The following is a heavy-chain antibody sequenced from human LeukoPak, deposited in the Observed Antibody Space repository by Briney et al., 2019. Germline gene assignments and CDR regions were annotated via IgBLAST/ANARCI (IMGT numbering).Heavy chain of an antibody. CDR2: MNPNSGNT. CDR3: AREGSGSYYAENWFDP. D-gene: IGHD1-26*01. J-gene: IGHJ5*02. Sequence: ASVKVSCKAPGYTFTSYDINCVRQATGQGLEWMGWMNPNSGNTGYAQKFQGRVTITRNTSLRTAYMELSSLRSEDTAVYYCAREGSGSYYAENWFDPWGQGTLVTVSS. V-gene: IGHV1-8*03. CDR1: GYTFTSYD.